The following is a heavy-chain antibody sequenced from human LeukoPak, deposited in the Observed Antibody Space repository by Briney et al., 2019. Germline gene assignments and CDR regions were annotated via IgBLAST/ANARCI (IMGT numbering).Heavy chain of an antibody. D-gene: IGHD3-16*02. CDR2: ISRSESYI. CDR1: GFTFSSHS. Sequence: PGGSLRLSCAAAGFTFSSHSMNWVRQAPGKGLEWVSSISRSESYIYHADSGRGRFTISRDNAQNSLYLQMNSLRAEDTAVYYCARDFSDYIWGSYRYFDYWGQGTLVTVSS. V-gene: IGHV3-21*01. J-gene: IGHJ4*02. CDR3: ARDFSDYIWGSYRYFDY.